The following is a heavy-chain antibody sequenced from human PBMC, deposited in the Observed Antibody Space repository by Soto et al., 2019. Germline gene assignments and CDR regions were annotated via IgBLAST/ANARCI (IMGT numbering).Heavy chain of an antibody. CDR3: TTGMTTVTAGFDF. CDR2: IKRNTDGGTT. CDR1: GFTFNNAW. J-gene: IGHJ4*02. V-gene: IGHV3-15*01. D-gene: IGHD4-17*01. Sequence: EVQLVESGGGLVKPGGSLRLSCEVSGFTFNNAWMSWVRQGPGKGLEWVGRIKRNTDGGTTNYAAPVKGRFTISRDDAKNTLYLQMNSLQSDDTGIYYCTTGMTTVTAGFDFWGQGTLVTVSS.